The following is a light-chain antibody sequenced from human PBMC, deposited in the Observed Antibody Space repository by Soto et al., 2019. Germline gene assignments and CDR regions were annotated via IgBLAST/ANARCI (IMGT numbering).Light chain of an antibody. J-gene: IGLJ3*02. V-gene: IGLV1-40*01. CDR2: GST. CDR1: SSNIGAGYD. Sequence: QSVLTQPPSVSGAPGQRVTISCTGSSSNIGAGYDVHWYQQLPGTAPKLLIYGSTNRPSGVPDRFVGSKSGTSASLAITGLQAEDEAGYYCQSYDTSLLWVFGGGTKLTVL. CDR3: QSYDTSLLWV.